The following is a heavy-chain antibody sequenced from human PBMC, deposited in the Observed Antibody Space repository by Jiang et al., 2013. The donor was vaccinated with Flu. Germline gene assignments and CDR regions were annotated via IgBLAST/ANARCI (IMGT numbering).Heavy chain of an antibody. CDR1: GGIFNSQS. V-gene: IGHV1-2*02. Sequence: GAEVKKPGSSVRVSCKASGGIFNSQSISWVRQAPGQGLEGMGRIIPNSGDTNYAQKFQGRVTMTRDTSISTAYMDLSRLRSDDTAVYYCAEIGSNFASPTSFDHWGRGTLVTVSS. D-gene: IGHD3-3*01. CDR2: IIPNSGDT. J-gene: IGHJ4*02. CDR3: AEIGSNFASPTSFDH.